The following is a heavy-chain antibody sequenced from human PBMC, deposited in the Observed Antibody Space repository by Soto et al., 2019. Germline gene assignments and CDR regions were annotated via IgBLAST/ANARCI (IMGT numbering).Heavy chain of an antibody. D-gene: IGHD2-21*02. CDR3: ARLGDWSVFHQ. V-gene: IGHV4-39*01. Sequence: QLQLQESGPGLVKPSETLSLTCTVSGGSLSVSGYYWGWIRQSPGTGLEWIATISHTGTTFYNPSRGSRVTISIATSKRQFSLSLSSVTAADTAEYYCARLGDWSVFHQWGQGTLVTVSS. CDR2: ISHTGTT. J-gene: IGHJ1*01. CDR1: GGSLSVSGYY.